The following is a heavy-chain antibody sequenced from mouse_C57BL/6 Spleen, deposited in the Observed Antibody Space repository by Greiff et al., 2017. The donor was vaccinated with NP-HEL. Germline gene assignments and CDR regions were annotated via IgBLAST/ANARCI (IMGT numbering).Heavy chain of an antibody. CDR2: IDPENGDT. CDR1: GFNIKDDY. CDR3: TTNYPFDY. V-gene: IGHV14-4*01. J-gene: IGHJ2*01. Sequence: VQLQQSGAELVRPGASVKLSCTASGFNIKDDYMHWVKQRPEQGLEWIGWIDPENGDTEYASKFQGKATITADTSSNTAYLQLSSLTPEDTAVYYCTTNYPFDYWGQGTTLTVSS. D-gene: IGHD1-1*02.